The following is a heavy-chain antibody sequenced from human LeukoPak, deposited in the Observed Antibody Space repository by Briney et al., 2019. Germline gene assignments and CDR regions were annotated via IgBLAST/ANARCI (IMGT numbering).Heavy chain of an antibody. CDR1: GFTFSSYG. CDR2: ISYDGSNK. J-gene: IGHJ4*02. CDR3: AKPAISSRGWYYDY. V-gene: IGHV3-30*18. Sequence: GGSLRLSCAASGFTFSSYGMHWVRQAPGKGLEWVAVISYDGSNKYYADSVKGRFTISRDNAKNSLYLQINSLRAEDTAVYYCAKPAISSRGWYYDYWGQGTLVTVSS. D-gene: IGHD6-19*01.